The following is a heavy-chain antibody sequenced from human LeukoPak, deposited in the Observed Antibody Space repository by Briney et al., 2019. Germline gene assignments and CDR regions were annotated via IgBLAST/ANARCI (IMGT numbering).Heavy chain of an antibody. D-gene: IGHD2-15*01. Sequence: GGSLRLSCAASGFTFSSYGMHWVRQAPGKGLEWVSSISSTSDYLDHADSLKGRFTISRDNAKKSLYLQMSSLRVEDTAVYYCVRDMSGVVAASTEEYWGQGTLVTVSS. CDR2: ISSTSDYL. CDR3: VRDMSGVVAASTEEY. CDR1: GFTFSSYG. J-gene: IGHJ4*02. V-gene: IGHV3-21*01.